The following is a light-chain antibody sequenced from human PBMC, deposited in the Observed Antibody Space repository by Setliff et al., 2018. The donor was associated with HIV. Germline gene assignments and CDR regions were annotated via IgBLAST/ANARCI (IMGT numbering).Light chain of an antibody. V-gene: IGLV2-14*01. CDR2: DVS. CDR3: SSYTSSSTDG. CDR1: SSDVGTYNA. Sequence: QSVLTQPASVSGSPGQSITISCTGTSSDVGTYNAVYWYQQHPGKAPKLMIYDVSTRPSGVSNRFSGSKSGNTASLTISGLQTEDEADYYCSSYTSSSTDGVGTGTKV. J-gene: IGLJ1*01.